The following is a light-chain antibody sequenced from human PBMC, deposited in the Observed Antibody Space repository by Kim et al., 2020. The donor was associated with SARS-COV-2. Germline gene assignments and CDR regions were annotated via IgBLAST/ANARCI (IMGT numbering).Light chain of an antibody. Sequence: EVVLTQSPATLSVSPGERATLSCRASQSVNSNLAWYQQKPGQAPRLLIYGISSRATGISARFSGSGSGTDFALTITSLQSEDFAVYYCQQYNSWPLTFGGGTKVDIK. J-gene: IGKJ4*01. CDR1: QSVNSN. CDR2: GIS. CDR3: QQYNSWPLT. V-gene: IGKV3D-15*01.